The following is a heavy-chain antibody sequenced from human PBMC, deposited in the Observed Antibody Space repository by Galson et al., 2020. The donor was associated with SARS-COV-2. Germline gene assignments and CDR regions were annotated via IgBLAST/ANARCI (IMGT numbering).Heavy chain of an antibody. CDR3: AKEGVYNYDILTALGY. Sequence: GGSLRLSCAASGFTFSSYGMHWVRQAPGKGLEWVAVIWYDGSNKYYADSVKGRFTISRDNSKNTLYLQMNSLRAEDTAVYYCAKEGVYNYDILTALGYWGQGTLVTVSS. J-gene: IGHJ4*02. CDR1: GFTFSSYG. V-gene: IGHV3-33*06. CDR2: IWYDGSNK. D-gene: IGHD3-9*01.